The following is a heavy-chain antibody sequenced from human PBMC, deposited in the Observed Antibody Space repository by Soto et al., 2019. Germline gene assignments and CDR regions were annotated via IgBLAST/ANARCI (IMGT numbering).Heavy chain of an antibody. CDR3: ARAGYSRTWDSYFDH. CDR2: INVGNGKS. J-gene: IGHJ4*02. V-gene: IGHV1-3*01. Sequence: QVQLVQSGAEVKKPGASVKVSCKTSGYSFTSYAIHWVRQAPGQGLEWMGGINVGNGKSRYSQRFQGRVTITRGTSATTAYMELSSLRFEATAVYYCARAGYSRTWDSYFDHWGQGTLVTVSS. CDR1: GYSFTSYA. D-gene: IGHD6-13*01.